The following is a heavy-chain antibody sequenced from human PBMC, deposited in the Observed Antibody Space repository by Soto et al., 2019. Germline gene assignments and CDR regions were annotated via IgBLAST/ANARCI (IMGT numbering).Heavy chain of an antibody. CDR1: GFTFSSYA. Sequence: GGSMRLSCAASGFTFSSYAMSWVRQAPGKRLEWVSAISGSGGRTYYADSVKGRFTISRDNPKHTLYLQMNSRDDEDTAVYYCAKGTMTVVVTEGHYRRQAPLVT. V-gene: IGHV3-23*01. J-gene: IGHJ4*02. CDR3: AKGTMTVVVTEGHY. CDR2: ISGSGGRT. D-gene: IGHD3-22*01.